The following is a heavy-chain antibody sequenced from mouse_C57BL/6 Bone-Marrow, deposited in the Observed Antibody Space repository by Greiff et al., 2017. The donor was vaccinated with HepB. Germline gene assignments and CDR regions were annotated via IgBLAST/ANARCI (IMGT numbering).Heavy chain of an antibody. D-gene: IGHD2-1*01. J-gene: IGHJ3*01. CDR3: TIYYGNYVWFAY. CDR1: GFNIKDYY. V-gene: IGHV14-1*01. CDR2: IDPEDGDT. Sequence: EVQLQQCGAELVRPGASVKLSCTASGFNIKDYYMHWVKQRPEQGLEWIGRIDPEDGDTEYAPKFQGKATMTADTSSNTAYLQLSSLTSEDTAVYYCTIYYGNYVWFAYWGQGTLVTVSA.